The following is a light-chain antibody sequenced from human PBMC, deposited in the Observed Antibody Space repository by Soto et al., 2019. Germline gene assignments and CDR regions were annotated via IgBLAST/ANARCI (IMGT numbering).Light chain of an antibody. CDR3: QQRSNWLT. CDR2: DAS. Sequence: EIVLTQSAASLSLSPRERATLSCRASQSVGSYLAWYQQKPGQAPRLLIYDASNRATGIPARFSGSGSGTDFTLTISSLEPEDFAVYYCQQRSNWLTFGGGTKVDIK. J-gene: IGKJ4*01. CDR1: QSVGSY. V-gene: IGKV3-11*01.